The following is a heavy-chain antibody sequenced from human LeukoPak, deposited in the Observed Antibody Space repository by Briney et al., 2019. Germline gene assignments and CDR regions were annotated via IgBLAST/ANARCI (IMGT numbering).Heavy chain of an antibody. CDR1: GFTVSSNY. V-gene: IGHV3-66*01. CDR2: IYSGGST. D-gene: IGHD6-19*01. Sequence: GGSLRLSCAASGFTVSSNYMSWVRQAPGKGLEWVSVIYSGGSTYYADSVKGRFTISRDNSKNTLYLQMNSLRAEDTAVYYCVKTLISVAGTGAFDIWGQGTMVTVSS. CDR3: VKTLISVAGTGAFDI. J-gene: IGHJ3*02.